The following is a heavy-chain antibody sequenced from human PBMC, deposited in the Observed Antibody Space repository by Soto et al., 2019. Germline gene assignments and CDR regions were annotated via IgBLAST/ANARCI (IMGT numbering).Heavy chain of an antibody. J-gene: IGHJ5*02. V-gene: IGHV3-7*01. CDR3: VGWGHSTSNP. D-gene: IGHD2-21*01. CDR1: RFIFNTRW. CDR2: SKPEGSEK. Sequence: GGSLRLSWSPSRFIFNTRWMSWVRQAREKGLEWVDDSKPEGSEKYCVDCAKGRFTICRDNIRNSLYQQMNSLRADDTALYYCVGWGHSTSNPWGQGTLVAVCS.